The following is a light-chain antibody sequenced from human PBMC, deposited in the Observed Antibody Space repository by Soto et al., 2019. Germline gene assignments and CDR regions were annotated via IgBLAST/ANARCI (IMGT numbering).Light chain of an antibody. CDR2: LTS. CDR3: IQSLQTPPWT. CDR1: QSLLQTNGYTY. J-gene: IGKJ1*01. V-gene: IGKV2-28*01. Sequence: DIVMTQSPLSLPVTPGEPASISCRSSQSLLQTNGYTYLDWYLQKPGQSPQLLIYLTSIRASGVPDRFSGSDSGTEFTLKISKVEAEDVGVYYCIQSLQTPPWTFGPGTKVEFK.